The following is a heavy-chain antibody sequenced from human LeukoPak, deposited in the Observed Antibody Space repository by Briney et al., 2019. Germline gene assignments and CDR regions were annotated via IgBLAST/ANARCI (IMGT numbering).Heavy chain of an antibody. CDR3: SKGGPLGDTNRFDY. CDR1: GFTFSSYG. CDR2: IHYDGSNK. V-gene: IGHV3-30*02. Sequence: GGSLRLSCAASGFTFSSYGMHWVRQAPGKGLEWAAFIHYDGSNKYYADSVEGRFTISRDNSKNTVYLQMTNLKPGDTAVYYCSKGGPLGDTNRFDYWGQGTLVSVSS. J-gene: IGHJ4*02. D-gene: IGHD4-17*01.